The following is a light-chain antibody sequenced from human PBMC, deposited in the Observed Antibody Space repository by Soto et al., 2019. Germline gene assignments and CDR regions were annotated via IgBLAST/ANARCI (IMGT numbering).Light chain of an antibody. CDR1: SGSIASNY. J-gene: IGLJ2*01. Sequence: NFMLTQPHSVSESPGKTVTISCTRSSGSIASNYVQWYQQRPGSAPTTVIYEDNQRPSGVPDRFSGSIDSSSNSASLTISGLKTEDEADYYCQSYDSNGDVVFGGGTKLTVL. CDR3: QSYDSNGDVV. CDR2: EDN. V-gene: IGLV6-57*04.